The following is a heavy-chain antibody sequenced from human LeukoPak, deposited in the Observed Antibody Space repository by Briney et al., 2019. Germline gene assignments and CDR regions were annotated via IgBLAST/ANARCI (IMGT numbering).Heavy chain of an antibody. CDR2: INPNSGDT. CDR1: GYTLTGFY. CDR3: ARGRVATNFDC. V-gene: IGHV1-2*02. Sequence: ASVKASCKASGYTLTGFYIHWVRQAPGHGLEWMGWINPNSGDTNYAQKCRGRVAMTRDTSITTAYMESSRLISDDTAVYFCARGRVATNFDCWGQGNLVTVSS. D-gene: IGHD5-12*01. J-gene: IGHJ4*02.